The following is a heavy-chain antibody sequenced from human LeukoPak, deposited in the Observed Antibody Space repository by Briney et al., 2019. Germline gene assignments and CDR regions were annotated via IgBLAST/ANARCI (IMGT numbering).Heavy chain of an antibody. V-gene: IGHV4-4*07. Sequence: SETLSLTCTVSGGSISSYYWSWIRQPAGKGLEWIGRIYTSGSTNYNPSLKSRVTMSVDTSKNQFSLKLSSVTAADTAVYYCASTKYSSGWYPPGDAFDIWGQGTMVTVSS. CDR3: ASTKYSSGWYPPGDAFDI. J-gene: IGHJ3*02. D-gene: IGHD6-19*01. CDR2: IYTSGST. CDR1: GGSISSYY.